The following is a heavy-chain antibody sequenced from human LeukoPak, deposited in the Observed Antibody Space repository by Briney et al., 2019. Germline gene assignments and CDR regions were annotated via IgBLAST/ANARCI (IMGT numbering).Heavy chain of an antibody. CDR1: GGSISSSNYY. CDR3: ARQTGSGLFILP. D-gene: IGHD3/OR15-3a*01. CDR2: IHYSGST. J-gene: IGHJ4*02. V-gene: IGHV4-39*01. Sequence: ASETLSLTCTVSGGSISSSNYYWAWIRQPPGKGLEWIGNIHYSGSTYYNASLNSRITMSIDTSKNRFSLRLSSVTAADTAVYYCARQTGSGLFILPGGQGTLVTVSS.